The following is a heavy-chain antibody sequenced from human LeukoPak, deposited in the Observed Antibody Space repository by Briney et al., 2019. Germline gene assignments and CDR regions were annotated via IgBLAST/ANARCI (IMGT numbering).Heavy chain of an antibody. J-gene: IGHJ4*02. CDR1: GYSISSGYY. Sequence: SETLSLTCAVSGYSISSGYYWGWIRQPPGKGLEWIGSIYHSGSTYYNPSLKSRVTISVDTSKNQFSLKLSSVTAADTAVYYCARGNYYGSGSPRYWGQGTLVTVSS. D-gene: IGHD3-10*01. V-gene: IGHV4-38-2*01. CDR3: ARGNYYGSGSPRY. CDR2: IYHSGST.